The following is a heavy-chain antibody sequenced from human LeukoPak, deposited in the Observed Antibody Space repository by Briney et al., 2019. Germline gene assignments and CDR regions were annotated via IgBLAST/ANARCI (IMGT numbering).Heavy chain of an antibody. Sequence: PSETLSLTCTVSGDSISNGGYYWNWIRQHPGQGLEWIGYIYYTGSTYYNPSLKSRVTISVDTSKNQFSLKLSSVTAADTAVYYCARVPKYSSGLDYWGQGTLVTVSS. D-gene: IGHD6-19*01. CDR1: GDSISNGGYY. J-gene: IGHJ4*02. CDR2: IYYTGST. V-gene: IGHV4-31*03. CDR3: ARVPKYSSGLDY.